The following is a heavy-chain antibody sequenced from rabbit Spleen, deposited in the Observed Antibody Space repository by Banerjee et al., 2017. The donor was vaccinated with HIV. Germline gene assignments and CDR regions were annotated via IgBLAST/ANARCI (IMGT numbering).Heavy chain of an antibody. D-gene: IGHD8-1*01. V-gene: IGHV1S40*01. J-gene: IGHJ6*01. Sequence: QSLEESGGDLVKPGASLTLTCTASGVSFSSSYWICWVRQAPGKGLEWIACIYGGDGISTAYASWAKGRFTVSKTSSTTVTLQMTSLTAADTATYFCARDSGSSFSSYGMDLWGPGTLVTVS. CDR3: ARDSGSSFSSYGMDL. CDR2: IYGGDGIST. CDR1: GVSFSSSYW.